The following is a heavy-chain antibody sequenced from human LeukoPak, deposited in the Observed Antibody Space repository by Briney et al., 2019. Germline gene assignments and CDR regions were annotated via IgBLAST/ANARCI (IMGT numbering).Heavy chain of an antibody. J-gene: IGHJ4*02. Sequence: GGSLRLSCAASGFTFSSYGMHWVRQAPGKGLEWVAVISYDGSNKYYADSVKGRFTISRDNSKNTLYLQMNSLRAEDTAVYYCAKLASYYYDSSGYYMGGITDYWGQGTLVTVSS. D-gene: IGHD3-22*01. CDR3: AKLASYYYDSSGYYMGGITDY. CDR1: GFTFSSYG. V-gene: IGHV3-30*18. CDR2: ISYDGSNK.